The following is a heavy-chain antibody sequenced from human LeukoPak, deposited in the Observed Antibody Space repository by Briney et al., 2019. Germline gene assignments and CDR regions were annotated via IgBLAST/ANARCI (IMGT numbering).Heavy chain of an antibody. CDR3: ARDRDYGTFDY. CDR2: ISSSGSTI. V-gene: IGHV3-48*03. Sequence: PGGSLGLSCAASGFTFSSYEMNWVRQAPGKGLEWVSYISSSGSTIYYADSVKGRFTISRDNAKNSLYLEMNSLRSDDTAIYYCARDRDYGTFDYWGQGTLVTVSS. J-gene: IGHJ4*02. D-gene: IGHD4-17*01. CDR1: GFTFSSYE.